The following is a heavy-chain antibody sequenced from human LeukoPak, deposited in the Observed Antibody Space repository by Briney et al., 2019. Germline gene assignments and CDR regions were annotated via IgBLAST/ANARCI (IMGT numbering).Heavy chain of an antibody. CDR2: ISSSSSYI. D-gene: IGHD3-3*01. Sequence: GGSLRLSCAASGFTFSSYSMNWVRQAPGKGLEWVSSISSSSSYIFYADSVKGRFTISRDNAKNSLYLQMNSLRAEDTAVYYCASNLRFLEWGNWFDPWGQGTLVTVSS. CDR1: GFTFSSYS. J-gene: IGHJ5*02. CDR3: ASNLRFLEWGNWFDP. V-gene: IGHV3-21*04.